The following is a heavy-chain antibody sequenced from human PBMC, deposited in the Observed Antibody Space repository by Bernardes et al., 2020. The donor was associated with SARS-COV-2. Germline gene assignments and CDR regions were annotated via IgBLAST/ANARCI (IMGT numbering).Heavy chain of an antibody. CDR3: ARDEGLSSSHFDH. V-gene: IGHV3-33*01. CDR1: GFTFSSYG. CDR2: IWYDGSNK. J-gene: IGHJ4*02. Sequence: GGSLRLSCAASGFTFSSYGMHWVRQVPGKGLEWVAVIWYDGSNKLYADSVKGRFTISRDNSKNTVYLQMNSLRVEDTAIYYCARDEGLSSSHFDHWGQGARMTVSS. D-gene: IGHD6-6*01.